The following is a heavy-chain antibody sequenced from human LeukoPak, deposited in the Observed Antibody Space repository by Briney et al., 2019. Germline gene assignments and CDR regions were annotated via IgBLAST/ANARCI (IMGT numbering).Heavy chain of an antibody. CDR1: GFRFSNTW. D-gene: IGHD3-10*01. J-gene: IGHJ4*02. CDR3: TTLWLGPEY. CDR2: IKIVSDGKTT. V-gene: IGHV3-15*01. Sequence: RAGGSLRLSCAVSGFRFSNTWVNWVRQAPGEGRECVGLIKIVSDGKTTDYAAPVKGRFTISRGDSRSTLYLQMHSLRTEDTAVYYCTTLWLGPEYWSQGTLVTVSS.